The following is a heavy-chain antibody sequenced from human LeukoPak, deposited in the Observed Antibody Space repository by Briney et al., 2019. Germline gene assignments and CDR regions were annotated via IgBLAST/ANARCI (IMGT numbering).Heavy chain of an antibody. D-gene: IGHD1-26*01. CDR2: INPTGGTT. Sequence: ASVRVSCKASGYTFTSYYMHWVRQAPGQGLEWMGIINPTGGTTTYAQKLQGRVTMTTDTSTSTAYMELRSLRSDDTAVYYCARSKVGAPDYWGQGTLVTVSS. CDR1: GYTFTSYY. J-gene: IGHJ4*02. CDR3: ARSKVGAPDY. V-gene: IGHV1-46*01.